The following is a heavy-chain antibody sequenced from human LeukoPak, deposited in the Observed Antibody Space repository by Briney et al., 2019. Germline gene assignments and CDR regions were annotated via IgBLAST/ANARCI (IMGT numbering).Heavy chain of an antibody. Sequence: GGSLRLSCAASGFNFSTYWMTWVRQAPGKGLEWVANIKEDGSEKYYVDSVKGRFTISRDNAKTSVFLQMNSLRAEDTAVYYCARDNYYDSSVWGQGTLVTVSS. V-gene: IGHV3-7*01. CDR1: GFNFSTYW. D-gene: IGHD3-22*01. J-gene: IGHJ4*02. CDR2: IKEDGSEK. CDR3: ARDNYYDSSV.